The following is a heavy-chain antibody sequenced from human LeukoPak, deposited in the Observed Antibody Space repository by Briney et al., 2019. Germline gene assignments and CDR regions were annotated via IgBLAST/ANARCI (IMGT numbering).Heavy chain of an antibody. J-gene: IGHJ4*02. D-gene: IGHD6-6*01. CDR3: ARGSAFYPFDY. CDR1: GGSISSYY. Sequence: PSETLSLTCTVSGGSISSYYWSWLRQPPGKGLEWIGYIYYSGSTNYNPSLKSRVTISVDTSKNQFSLKLSSVSAADTAVYYCARGSAFYPFDYWGQGTLVTVS. V-gene: IGHV4-59*01. CDR2: IYYSGST.